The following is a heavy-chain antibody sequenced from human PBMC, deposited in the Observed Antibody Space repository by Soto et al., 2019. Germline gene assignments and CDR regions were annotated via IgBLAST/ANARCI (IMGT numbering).Heavy chain of an antibody. Sequence: QVHLVQSGAEVKKPGASVKVSCKSSGYTLTSYGISWVRQAPGQGREWMGWITSDNGNTKYAEKIQGRVTMTTDTSTSTAYMELRSLRSDDTAVYYCARAPAGYYYYFDYWGQGTLVTVSS. CDR3: ARAPAGYYYYFDY. CDR2: ITSDNGNT. J-gene: IGHJ4*02. V-gene: IGHV1-18*01. D-gene: IGHD3-22*01. CDR1: GYTLTSYG.